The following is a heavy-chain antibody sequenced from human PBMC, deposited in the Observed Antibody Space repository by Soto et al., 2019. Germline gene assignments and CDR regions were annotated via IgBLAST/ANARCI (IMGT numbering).Heavy chain of an antibody. CDR1: ARSVSSGTYY. J-gene: IGHJ4*02. CDR3: ARGTRTGTSPFDY. CDR2: IYYSGST. V-gene: IGHV4-61*01. Sequence: ETLSLTCTVSARSVSSGTYYWIWILQPPGKGLEWIGYIYYSGSTNYNPSLKSRVTISVDTSKNQFSLKLSSVTAADTAVYYCARGTRTGTSPFDYWGQGTLVTVSS. D-gene: IGHD1-7*01.